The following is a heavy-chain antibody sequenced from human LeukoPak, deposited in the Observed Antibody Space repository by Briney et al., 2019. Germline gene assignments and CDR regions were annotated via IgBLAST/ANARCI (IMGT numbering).Heavy chain of an antibody. Sequence: GGSPRLSCAASGFTFSSYSMNWVRQAPGKGLEWVSSISSSSRHIYYADSVKGRFTIFRDDAKNSLFLQMDSLRVEDTAMYYCVRDFSTVTTAYLHHWGQGTLLTVSS. J-gene: IGHJ1*01. V-gene: IGHV3-21*04. D-gene: IGHD4-17*01. CDR3: VRDFSTVTTAYLHH. CDR1: GFTFSSYS. CDR2: ISSSSRHI.